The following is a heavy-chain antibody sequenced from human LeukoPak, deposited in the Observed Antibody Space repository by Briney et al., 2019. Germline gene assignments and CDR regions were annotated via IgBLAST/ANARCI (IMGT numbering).Heavy chain of an antibody. Sequence: SETLSLTCTVSGGSISSYYWSWIRQPPGKGLEWIGYIYYSGSTNYNPSLKSRVTISVDTSKNQFSLKLSSVTAADTAVYYCAREQLGSYAFDIWGQGTMVTVSS. J-gene: IGHJ3*02. D-gene: IGHD6-13*01. CDR2: IYYSGST. V-gene: IGHV4-59*01. CDR3: AREQLGSYAFDI. CDR1: GGSISSYY.